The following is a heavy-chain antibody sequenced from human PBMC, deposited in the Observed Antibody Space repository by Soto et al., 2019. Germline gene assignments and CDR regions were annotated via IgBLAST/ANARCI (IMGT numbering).Heavy chain of an antibody. D-gene: IGHD4-4*01. CDR2: ISYDGSNK. V-gene: IGHV3-30-3*01. Sequence: PGGSLILSCAASGFTFSSYAMHWVRQAPGKGLEWVAVISYDGSNKYYADSVKGRFTISRDNSKNTLYLQMNSLRAEDTAVYYCARDPPSTVRYYFDYWGQGTLVTVSS. CDR1: GFTFSSYA. CDR3: ARDPPSTVRYYFDY. J-gene: IGHJ4*02.